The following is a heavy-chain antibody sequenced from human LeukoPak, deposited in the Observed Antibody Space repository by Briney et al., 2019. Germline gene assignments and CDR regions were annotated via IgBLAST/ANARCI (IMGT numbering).Heavy chain of an antibody. V-gene: IGHV3-23*01. D-gene: IGHD3-10*01. J-gene: IGHJ4*02. CDR2: ISGSGGST. Sequence: HPGGSLRLSCAASGFTFSSYGMSWVRQAPGKGLEWVSAISGSGGSTYYADSVKGRFTISRDNSKNTLYLQMNSLTAEDTAVYYCARDQAGSGHYADYWGQGTLVTVSS. CDR1: GFTFSSYG. CDR3: ARDQAGSGHYADY.